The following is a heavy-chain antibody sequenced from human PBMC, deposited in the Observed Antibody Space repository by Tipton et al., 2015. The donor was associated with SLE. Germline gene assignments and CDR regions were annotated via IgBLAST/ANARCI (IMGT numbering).Heavy chain of an antibody. CDR2: ISYDGSNK. D-gene: IGHD6-13*01. Sequence: SLRLSCAASGFTFSSYAMHWVRQAPGKGLEWVAVISYDGSNKYYADSVKGRFTISRDNSKNTLYLQMNSLRAEDTAVYYCARDIGRGSSWYYFDYWGQGTLVTVSS. CDR1: GFTFSSYA. CDR3: ARDIGRGSSWYYFDY. J-gene: IGHJ4*02. V-gene: IGHV3-30-3*01.